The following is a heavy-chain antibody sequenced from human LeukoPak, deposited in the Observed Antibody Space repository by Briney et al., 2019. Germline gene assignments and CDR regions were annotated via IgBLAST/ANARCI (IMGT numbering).Heavy chain of an antibody. D-gene: IGHD6-6*01. CDR3: AREQRRKYSSSSGPDY. J-gene: IGHJ4*02. CDR1: GYTFTSYY. CDR2: INPNSGGT. V-gene: IGHV1-2*02. Sequence: GASVKVSCKASGYTFTSYYMHWVRQAPGQGLEWMGWINPNSGGTNYAQKFQGRVTMTRDTSISTAYMELSRLRSDDTAEYYCAREQRRKYSSSSGPDYWGQGTLVTVSS.